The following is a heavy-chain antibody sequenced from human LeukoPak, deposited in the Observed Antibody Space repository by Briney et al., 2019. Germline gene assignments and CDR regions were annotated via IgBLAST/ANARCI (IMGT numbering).Heavy chain of an antibody. CDR3: ARDGATLTGYYKPVGNWFDP. Sequence: SVKVSCMASGGTFSSYAISWVRQAPGQGVELMGRIITIFGTANYAQKFQGRVTITTDESTSTAYIELSSLRSEDTAVYDCARDGATLTGYYKPVGNWFDPWGQGTLVTVSS. D-gene: IGHD3-9*01. CDR2: IITIFGTA. J-gene: IGHJ5*02. CDR1: GGTFSSYA. V-gene: IGHV1-69*05.